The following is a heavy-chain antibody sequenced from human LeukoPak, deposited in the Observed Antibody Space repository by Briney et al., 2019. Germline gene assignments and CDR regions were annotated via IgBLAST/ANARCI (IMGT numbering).Heavy chain of an antibody. CDR3: AKDRGGFNHYFDF. V-gene: IGHV3-48*01. CDR1: GFTFSSYS. CDR2: ISSSTSTI. Sequence: PGGSLRLSCTASGFTFSSYSMNWVRQAPGKGLEWVSYISSSTSTIYYTDSVKGRFTISRDKAKNSLYLQMDSLRAEDTAVYYCAKDRGGFNHYFDFWGQGILVNVFS. J-gene: IGHJ4*01. D-gene: IGHD3-10*01.